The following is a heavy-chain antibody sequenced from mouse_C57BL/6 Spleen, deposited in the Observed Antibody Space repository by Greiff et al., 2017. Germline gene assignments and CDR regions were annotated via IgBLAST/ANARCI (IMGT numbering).Heavy chain of an antibody. D-gene: IGHD2-1*01. CDR2: IHPNSGST. Sequence: VQLQQPGAELVKPGASVKLSCKASGYTFTSYWMHWVKQRPGHGLEWIGLIHPNSGSTNYNAKFKSKATLTVDKSSSTAYMQLSSLTSEDSAVYYGARNGNYYAMDDWGQGTSGTVSS. CDR3: ARNGNYYAMDD. J-gene: IGHJ4*01. V-gene: IGHV1-64*01. CDR1: GYTFTSYW.